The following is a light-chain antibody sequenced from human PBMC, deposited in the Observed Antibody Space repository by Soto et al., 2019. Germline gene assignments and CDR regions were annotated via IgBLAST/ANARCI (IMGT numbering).Light chain of an antibody. CDR1: QSISSSY. V-gene: IGKV3-20*01. J-gene: IGKJ3*01. CDR3: QQYGSSPFT. CDR2: GAS. Sequence: EIVLTQSPATLSLSPGERATLSCRASQSISSSYLAWYQQKPGQAPRLLIYGASSRATVIPDRLSGSGSGTDLSHTISRMEPEDVAVYYWQQYGSSPFTFGPGTKVDIK.